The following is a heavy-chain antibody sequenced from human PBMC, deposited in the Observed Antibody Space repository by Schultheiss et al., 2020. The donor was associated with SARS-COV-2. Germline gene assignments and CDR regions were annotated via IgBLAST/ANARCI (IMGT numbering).Heavy chain of an antibody. J-gene: IGHJ6*02. V-gene: IGHV1-69*13. CDR1: GYTFTGYY. CDR3: AFAAFRLGVRRSYGMGV. CDR2: SIPSFNTR. D-gene: IGHD3/OR15-3a*01. Sequence: SVKVSCKASGYTFTGYYIHWVRQAPGQGLEWMGGSIPSFNTRNYAQNFQGRVTLSADESTSTAYMELTSLKSQDTAVYYCAFAAFRLGVRRSYGMGVWGQGTTVTVSS.